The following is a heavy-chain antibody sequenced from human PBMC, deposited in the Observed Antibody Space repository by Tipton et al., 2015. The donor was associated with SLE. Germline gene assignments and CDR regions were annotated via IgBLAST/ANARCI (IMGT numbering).Heavy chain of an antibody. J-gene: IGHJ6*03. CDR2: IYYSGST. V-gene: IGHV4-31*03. Sequence: TLSLTCTVSGGSVSSGSYYWSWIRQHPGKGLEWIGYIYYSGSTFYNPSLKSRATIAIDKSKRQFSLNLSSVTAADTAVFYCARGKRVVVGTTQIFYYYMDVWGKGITVTVSS. CDR1: GGSVSSGSYY. CDR3: ARGKRVVVGTTQIFYYYMDV. D-gene: IGHD2-15*01.